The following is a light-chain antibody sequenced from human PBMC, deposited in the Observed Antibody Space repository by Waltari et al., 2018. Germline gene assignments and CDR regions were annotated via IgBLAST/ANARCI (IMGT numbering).Light chain of an antibody. CDR2: TLS. J-gene: IGKJ2*01. CDR1: SRFDSCYGNTD. V-gene: IGKV2-40*01. Sequence: SRFDSCYGNTDVDWYLQKPWQAPQLLIYTLSYRASGVPDRFSGSGSGTDFTLKISRVEAEDVGVYYCMQRIEFPFTFGQGTKLEIK. CDR3: MQRIEFPFT.